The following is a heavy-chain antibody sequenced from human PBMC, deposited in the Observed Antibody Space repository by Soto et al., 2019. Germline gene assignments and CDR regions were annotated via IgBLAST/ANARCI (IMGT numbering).Heavy chain of an antibody. Sequence: QVQLQQWGAGLLKPSETLSLTCAVYVGSFSGYYWSWIRQPPGKGLEWIGEINHSGSTNYNPSLKSRVTIAVDTSKNQFSLTLSSVTAADTAVYYCAKGYCSSTSCWDWFDPWGQGTLVTVSS. CDR3: AKGYCSSTSCWDWFDP. J-gene: IGHJ5*02. D-gene: IGHD2-2*01. CDR2: INHSGST. V-gene: IGHV4-34*01. CDR1: VGSFSGYY.